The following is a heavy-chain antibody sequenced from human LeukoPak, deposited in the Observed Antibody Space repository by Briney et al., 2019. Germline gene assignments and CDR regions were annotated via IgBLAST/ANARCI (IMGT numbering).Heavy chain of an antibody. CDR2: IKGDGSET. CDR3: ATSGGY. J-gene: IGHJ4*02. CDR1: GFTFSAYC. V-gene: IGHV3-7*01. D-gene: IGHD3-16*01. Sequence: GGSLRLSCAASGFTFSAYCMKWVRQAPGKGLVWVATIKGDGSETHYETSVKGRFTISRDNAKRSLYLQMTSLSVEDTAMYYCATSGGYWGQGTLVTVSS.